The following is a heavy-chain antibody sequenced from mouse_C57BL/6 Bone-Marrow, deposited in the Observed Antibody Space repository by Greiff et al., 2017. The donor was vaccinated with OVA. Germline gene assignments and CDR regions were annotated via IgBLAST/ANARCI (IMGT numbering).Heavy chain of an antibody. J-gene: IGHJ3*01. D-gene: IGHD1-1*01. Sequence: QVQLQQPGAELVKPGASVKLSCKASGYTFTSYCMHWVKQRPGQGLEWIGMIHPNSGSTNYNAKFKSKATLTVDKSSSTAYMKLSSLTSEDSAVYYCARRYYGSSYLAWFAYWGQGTLVTVSA. CDR1: GYTFTSYC. CDR3: ARRYYGSSYLAWFAY. CDR2: IHPNSGST. V-gene: IGHV1-64*01.